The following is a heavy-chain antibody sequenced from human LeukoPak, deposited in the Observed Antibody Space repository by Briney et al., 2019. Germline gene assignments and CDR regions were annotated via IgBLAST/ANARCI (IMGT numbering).Heavy chain of an antibody. J-gene: IGHJ4*02. V-gene: IGHV4-59*01. Sequence: SETLSLTCTVSGGSISSYYWSWIRQAPGKGLEWIGYIHYSGSTNYNPSLKSRVTISVDTSKNQFSLKLTSVTAADTAVYYCARVPSYDFSGSTRGSIDFWGQGTLVTVSS. CDR3: ARVPSYDFSGSTRGSIDF. CDR2: IHYSGST. CDR1: GGSISSYY. D-gene: IGHD3-22*01.